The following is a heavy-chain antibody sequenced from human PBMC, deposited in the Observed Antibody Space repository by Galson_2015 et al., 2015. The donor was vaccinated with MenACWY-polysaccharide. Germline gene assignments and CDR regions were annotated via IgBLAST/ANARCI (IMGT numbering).Heavy chain of an antibody. J-gene: IGHJ5*02. D-gene: IGHD2-15*01. V-gene: IGHV3-23*01. CDR2: ISGSGGTT. Sequence: SLRLSCAASGFTFSSYSMGWVRQAPGKGLEWVSVISGSGGTTYYADSVKGRFTISRDNSKNTLYLQMNSLRAEVTAIYYCAKANSGGICTSGWACWFDPWGQGSLVIVSS. CDR3: AKANSGGICTSGWACWFDP. CDR1: GFTFSSYS.